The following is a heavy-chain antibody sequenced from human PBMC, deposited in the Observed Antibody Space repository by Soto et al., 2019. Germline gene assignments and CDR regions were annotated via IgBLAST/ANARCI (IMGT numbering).Heavy chain of an antibody. CDR2: IGTAGDT. Sequence: VSLRLSCSASGFTFSSYDMHWVRQGPGKGLEWVSAIGTAGDTNYAGSVKGRFTISRENAKNSLYLQMNSLRAGDTAIYFCARAIGPTLFDYWGQGTLVTVS. CDR3: ARAIGPTLFDY. J-gene: IGHJ4*02. CDR1: GFTFSSYD. D-gene: IGHD3-22*01. V-gene: IGHV3-13*04.